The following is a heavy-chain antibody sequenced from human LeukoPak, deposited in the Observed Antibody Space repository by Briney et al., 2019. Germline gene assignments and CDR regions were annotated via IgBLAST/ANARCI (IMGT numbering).Heavy chain of an antibody. CDR1: GDSVSRNIAS. V-gene: IGHV6-1*01. CDR2: TYYRSKWYH. Sequence: SQTLPHTCAISGDSVSRNIASWSWIRQSPSRGLEWLGRTYYRSKWYHDYAVSVKSRITLNADTSKNQFSLQLNSVTPEDTALYYCARDPGGTYFDYWGQGTLVAVSS. J-gene: IGHJ4*02. CDR3: ARDPGGTYFDY. D-gene: IGHD3-16*01.